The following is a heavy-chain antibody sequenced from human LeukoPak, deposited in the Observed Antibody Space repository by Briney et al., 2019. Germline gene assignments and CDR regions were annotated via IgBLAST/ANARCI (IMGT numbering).Heavy chain of an antibody. CDR3: ARASSVFYFDY. D-gene: IGHD2-15*01. Sequence: QPGGSLRLSCAASGFTFSSYSMNWVRQAPGKGLEWVSYISSSSSTIYYADSVKGRFTISRDNAKSSLYLQMNSLRAEDTAVYYCARASSVFYFDYWGQGTLVTVSS. CDR2: ISSSSSTI. CDR1: GFTFSSYS. J-gene: IGHJ4*02. V-gene: IGHV3-48*01.